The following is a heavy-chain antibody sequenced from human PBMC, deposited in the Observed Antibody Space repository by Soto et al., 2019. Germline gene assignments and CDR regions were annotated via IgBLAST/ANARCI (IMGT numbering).Heavy chain of an antibody. J-gene: IGHJ6*02. CDR1: GGSISSYY. V-gene: IGHV4-4*07. Sequence: PSETLSLTCTVSGGSISSYYWSWIRQPAGKGLEWIGRIYTSGSTNYNPSLKSRVTMSVDTSKNQFSLKLSSVTAADTAVYYCARDGGDYGDFVLYGMDVWGQGTTVTVYS. CDR3: ARDGGDYGDFVLYGMDV. CDR2: IYTSGST. D-gene: IGHD4-17*01.